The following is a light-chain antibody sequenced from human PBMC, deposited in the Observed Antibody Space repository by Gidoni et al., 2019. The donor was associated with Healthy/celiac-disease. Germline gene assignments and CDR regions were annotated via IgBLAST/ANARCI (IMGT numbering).Light chain of an antibody. J-gene: IGKJ1*01. V-gene: IGKV1-5*03. CDR3: QQYNSYPWT. Sequence: IQMTHSPSTLSASVGARVTITCRASQSISSWLAWYQQKPGKAPKLLIYKASSLESGVPSRFSGSGSGTEFTLTISSLQPDDFATYYCQQYNSYPWTFGQGTKVEIK. CDR1: QSISSW. CDR2: KAS.